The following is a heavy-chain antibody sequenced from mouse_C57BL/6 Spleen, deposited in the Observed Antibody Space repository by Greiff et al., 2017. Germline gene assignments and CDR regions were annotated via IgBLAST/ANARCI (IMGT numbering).Heavy chain of an antibody. V-gene: IGHV5-4*01. Sequence: EVKLMESGGGLVKPGGSLKLSCAASGFTFSSYAMSWVRQTPEKGLEWVATISDGGSYTYYPDNVKGRFTISRANAKNNLYLQMSHLKSEDTAMYYCARDGNYVFFDYWGQGTTLTVSS. CDR1: GFTFSSYA. J-gene: IGHJ2*01. CDR3: ARDGNYVFFDY. D-gene: IGHD2-1*01. CDR2: ISDGGSYT.